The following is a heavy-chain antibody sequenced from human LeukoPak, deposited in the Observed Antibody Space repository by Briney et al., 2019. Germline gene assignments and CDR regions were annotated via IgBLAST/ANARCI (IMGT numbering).Heavy chain of an antibody. V-gene: IGHV3-48*04. CDR2: VSISSGTI. J-gene: IGHJ4*02. CDR1: GFTFTGHN. Sequence: GGSLRLSGAASGFTFTGHNMNWDRQAPGKGLEWISFVSISSGTIYYADCVKGRFSISRDNAKSSLDLQMNSLRAEDTAVYYCARAMSTFGGVRNYFDSWGQGTLVTVSS. D-gene: IGHD3-16*01. CDR3: ARAMSTFGGVRNYFDS.